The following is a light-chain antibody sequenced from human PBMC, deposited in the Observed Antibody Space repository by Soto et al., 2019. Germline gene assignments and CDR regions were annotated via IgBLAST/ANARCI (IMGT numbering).Light chain of an antibody. V-gene: IGKV3-20*01. J-gene: IGKJ3*01. CDR3: QQYTTSPFT. CDR2: GAS. Sequence: EIVLTQSPGTLSLSPGERATLYCRASQSVGSNFLAWYQQKPGQARRVLIYGASSRATGLPDMFSGSGPGADFTLTISRLEPEDFAVYYCQQYTTSPFTFGPGTKVDIK. CDR1: QSVGSNF.